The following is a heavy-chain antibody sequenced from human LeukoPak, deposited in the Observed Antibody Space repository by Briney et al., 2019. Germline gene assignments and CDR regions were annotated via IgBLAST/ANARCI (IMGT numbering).Heavy chain of an antibody. CDR2: IIPIFGTA. Sequence: SVKVSCKASGYTFTNHAMHWVRQAPGQGLEWMGGIIPIFGTASYAQKFQGRVTITADESTSTAYMELSSLRSEDTAVYYCARALARGRGPQQVDYWGQGTLVTVSS. D-gene: IGHD3-10*01. CDR1: GYTFTNHA. J-gene: IGHJ4*02. V-gene: IGHV1-69*13. CDR3: ARALARGRGPQQVDY.